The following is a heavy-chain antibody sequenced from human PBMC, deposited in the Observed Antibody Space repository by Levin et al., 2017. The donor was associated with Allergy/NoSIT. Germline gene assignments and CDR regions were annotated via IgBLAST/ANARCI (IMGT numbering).Heavy chain of an antibody. D-gene: IGHD3-22*01. J-gene: IGHJ4*02. CDR3: ARDRQTRGYSDSSGAFDY. Sequence: GESLKISCAASGFAVSSNYMSWVRQAPGKGLEWVSVIYSDGSTYYADSVKGQFTISRDNSKNTLYLQMNSLGVEDTAVYYCARDRQTRGYSDSSGAFDYWGRGTLVTVAS. CDR1: GFAVSSNY. V-gene: IGHV3-53*01. CDR2: IYSDGST.